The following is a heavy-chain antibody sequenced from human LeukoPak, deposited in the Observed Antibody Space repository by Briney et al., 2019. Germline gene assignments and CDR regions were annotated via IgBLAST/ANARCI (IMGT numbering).Heavy chain of an antibody. D-gene: IGHD5/OR15-5a*01. CDR1: GGSISNYY. Sequence: SETLSLTCTVSGGSISNYYWSWIRQPAGKGLEWIGRIYGIGSTNYNPSLESRVTVSVDTSRNQFSLKVRSVTAADTAVYYCAREGKEYSVYEWKDWGQGILVTVSS. V-gene: IGHV4-4*07. CDR3: AREGKEYSVYEWKD. J-gene: IGHJ4*02. CDR2: IYGIGST.